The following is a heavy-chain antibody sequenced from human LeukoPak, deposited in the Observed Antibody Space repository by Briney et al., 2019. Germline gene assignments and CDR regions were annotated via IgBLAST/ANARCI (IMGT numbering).Heavy chain of an antibody. J-gene: IGHJ4*02. D-gene: IGHD1-1*01. CDR2: IKGDGSEK. CDR3: AKEGDWNLDY. V-gene: IGHV3-7*04. CDR1: DFNFRSNW. Sequence: GSLRLSCVASDFNFRSNWMDWVRQAPGKGLEWVANIKGDGSEKNYVDSVKGRFSISRDNAKNSLYLEMNSLRAEDTGVYYCAKEGDWNLDYWRQGALVTVSS.